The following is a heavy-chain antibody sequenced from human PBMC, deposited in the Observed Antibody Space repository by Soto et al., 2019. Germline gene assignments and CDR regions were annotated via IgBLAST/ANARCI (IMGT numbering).Heavy chain of an antibody. CDR1: GGSISTYY. Sequence: ASETLSLTCTVSGGSISTYYWSWIRQSPGKGLEWIAYIYYSGITNYNPSLKSRLTISVDTSKTQFSLKLSSVTAADTAVYYCARSISGYHYYFDYWGQGTLVTVSS. V-gene: IGHV4-59*12. CDR2: IYYSGIT. D-gene: IGHD3-22*01. J-gene: IGHJ4*02. CDR3: ARSISGYHYYFDY.